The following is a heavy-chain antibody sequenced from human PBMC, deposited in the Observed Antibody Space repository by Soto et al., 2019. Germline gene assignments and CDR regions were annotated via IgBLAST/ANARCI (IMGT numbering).Heavy chain of an antibody. CDR3: ARVAITLIRGLKVDFYSMDV. J-gene: IGHJ6*04. CDR2: LSVYNGNK. V-gene: IGHV1-18*01. Sequence: ASVKVSCKASGYTCNNYGITWVRQAPGQGLEWPRWLSVYNGNKNYAKKVKGRVSMTADTSTSTAHMDLRSLQSDDTAVYFCARVAITLIRGLKVDFYSMDVWGKGTTFTVSS. D-gene: IGHD3-10*01. CDR1: GYTCNNYG.